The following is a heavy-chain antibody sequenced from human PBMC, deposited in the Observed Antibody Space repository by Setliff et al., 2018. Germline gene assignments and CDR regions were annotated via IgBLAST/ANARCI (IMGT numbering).Heavy chain of an antibody. Sequence: SETLSLTCTVSGDSISNYYWSWIRQPPGKGLEWIGYIYHNGNTNFNPSLKTRVSMSVDTSKNQIALNLKSVTAADTAVYYCARDRTAYSYGLDVWGQGTTVTVSS. J-gene: IGHJ6*02. CDR1: GDSISNYY. D-gene: IGHD5-18*01. CDR3: ARDRTAYSYGLDV. V-gene: IGHV4-59*01. CDR2: IYHNGNT.